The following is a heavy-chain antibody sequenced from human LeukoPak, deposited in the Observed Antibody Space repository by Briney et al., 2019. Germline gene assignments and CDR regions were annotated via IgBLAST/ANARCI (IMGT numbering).Heavy chain of an antibody. J-gene: IGHJ6*02. CDR1: GVTFRRYG. V-gene: IGHV3-33*01. Sequence: GGALRLSCAASGVTFRRYGMNWVREGPGKGLEGVAIICYDGSNKYYAGSVKGRFTISRDQSKNTLYLEMNSLRVEDTAVYYCARSHESYGMYVWGQGTTVTVSS. CDR2: ICYDGSNK. CDR3: ARSHESYGMYV.